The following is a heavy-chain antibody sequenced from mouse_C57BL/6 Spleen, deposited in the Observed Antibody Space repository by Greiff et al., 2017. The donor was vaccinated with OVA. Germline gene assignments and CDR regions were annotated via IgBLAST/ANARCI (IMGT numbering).Heavy chain of an antibody. V-gene: IGHV1-62-2*01. CDR1: GYTFTEYC. CDR3: ARHEDYGSSYGWYFDD. Sequence: QVQLQQPGAELVKPGASVKLSCKASGYTFTEYCIHWVKQRPGQGLEWIGWFYPGSGSIKYNEKFKDKATLTADKSSSTVYMELSSLTSEDSAVYYCARHEDYGSSYGWYFDDWGKGTTVTVSS. CDR2: FYPGSGSI. D-gene: IGHD1-1*01. J-gene: IGHJ1*03.